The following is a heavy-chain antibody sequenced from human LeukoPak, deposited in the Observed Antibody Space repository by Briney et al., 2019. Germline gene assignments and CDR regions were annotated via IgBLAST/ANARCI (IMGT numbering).Heavy chain of an antibody. D-gene: IGHD5/OR15-5a*01. J-gene: IGHJ6*02. Sequence: GESLQISCRGSGYSFTSYWIGRVRQRPGGALEWMGITLPGDSDARYNPSFQAHVPLSVDNPITTAYLQWSSLKPSDPATNYCANVLGHSVPYGIAVWGQGTTV. CDR3: ANVLGHSVPYGIAV. CDR2: TLPGDSDA. V-gene: IGHV5-51*04. CDR1: GYSFTSYW.